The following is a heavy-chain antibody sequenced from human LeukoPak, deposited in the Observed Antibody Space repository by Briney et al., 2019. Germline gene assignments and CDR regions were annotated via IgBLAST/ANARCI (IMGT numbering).Heavy chain of an antibody. J-gene: IGHJ4*02. Sequence: GSLRLSCTVSGFTVSSNSMSWVRQAPGKGLEWVSFIYSSVTHYSDSVKGRFTISSDNSRNTLFLQMNSLRAEDTAVYYCARRAGAYSHPYDYWGQGTLVTVSS. CDR3: ARRAGAYSHPYDY. CDR1: GFTVSSNS. D-gene: IGHD4/OR15-4a*01. V-gene: IGHV3-53*01. CDR2: IYSSVT.